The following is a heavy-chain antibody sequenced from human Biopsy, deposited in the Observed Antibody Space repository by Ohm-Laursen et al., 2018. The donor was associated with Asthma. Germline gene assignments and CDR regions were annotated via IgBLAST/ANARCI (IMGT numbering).Heavy chain of an antibody. CDR3: VRGSSSWHHGPFHYYYGLDV. CDR1: SGSGGYMRSGNYY. J-gene: IGHJ6*02. CDR2: IYNSGTT. D-gene: IGHD6-13*01. Sequence: SQTLSLTCSLSSGSGGYMRSGNYYWGWIRQPPGKGLGWIGSIYNSGTTYYNPSLESRVTVSEDTSKNQFPLKLTSATAADTAVYYCVRGSSSWHHGPFHYYYGLDVWGQGTTATVSS. V-gene: IGHV4-39*01.